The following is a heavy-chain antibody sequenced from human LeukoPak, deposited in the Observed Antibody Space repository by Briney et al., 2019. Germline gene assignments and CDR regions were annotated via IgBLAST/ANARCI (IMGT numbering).Heavy chain of an antibody. Sequence: GGSLRLSCAASGFTFSSYAMHWVRQAPGKGLEWVAVISYDGSNKYYADSVKGRFTISRDNSKNTLYLQMNSLRAEDTAVYYCAKWAISDYWGQGTRVTVSS. CDR3: AKWAISDY. V-gene: IGHV3-30-3*01. D-gene: IGHD1-26*01. J-gene: IGHJ4*02. CDR1: GFTFSSYA. CDR2: ISYDGSNK.